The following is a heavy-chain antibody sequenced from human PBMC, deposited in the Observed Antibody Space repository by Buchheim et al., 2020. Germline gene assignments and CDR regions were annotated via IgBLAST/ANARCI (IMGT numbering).Heavy chain of an antibody. CDR1: GFTFSSYE. CDR3: AHFGYNFGY. D-gene: IGHD5-18*01. Sequence: EVQLVESGGGLVQPGGSLTLSRVVSGFTFSSYEMNWVRQAPGEGLEWVSYISGNGNIRYYLDSVKGRFTVSRDNAKSSLYLQMNSLTAEDTAIYYCAHFGYNFGYWGQGAL. V-gene: IGHV3-48*03. J-gene: IGHJ4*02. CDR2: ISGNGNIR.